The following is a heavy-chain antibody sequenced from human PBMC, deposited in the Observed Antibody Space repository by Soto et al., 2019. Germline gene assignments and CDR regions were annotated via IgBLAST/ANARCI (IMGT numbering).Heavy chain of an antibody. Sequence: QITLNESGPTQVKPRQTLTLTCTFSGFSLTTTGVGVGGIRRSPVKAPEWLAFIYWDDDKRYGPSLKSRLTITKDTSKNQVVLTMADLDPADTATYYCAHRVLRTVFGLVTTAAIYFDFWGQGTPVAVSS. J-gene: IGHJ4*02. CDR1: GFSLTTTGVG. D-gene: IGHD3-3*01. V-gene: IGHV2-5*05. CDR3: AHRVLRTVFGLVTTAAIYFDF. CDR2: IYWDDDK.